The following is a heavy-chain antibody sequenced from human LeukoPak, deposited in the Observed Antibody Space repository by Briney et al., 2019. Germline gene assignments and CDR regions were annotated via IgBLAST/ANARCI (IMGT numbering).Heavy chain of an antibody. CDR2: INHSGST. D-gene: IGHD3-22*01. CDR3: ARGLGGVVVITSYPYYFDY. V-gene: IGHV4-34*01. Sequence: SEILSLTCAVYGGSFSGYYWSWIRQPPGKGLEWIGEINHSGSTNYNPSLKSRVTISVDTSKNQFSLKLSSVTAADTAVYYCARGLGGVVVITSYPYYFDYWGQGTLVTVSS. CDR1: GGSFSGYY. J-gene: IGHJ4*02.